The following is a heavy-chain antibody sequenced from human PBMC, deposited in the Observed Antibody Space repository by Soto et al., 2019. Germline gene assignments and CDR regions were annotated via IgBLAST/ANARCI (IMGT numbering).Heavy chain of an antibody. CDR2: INPNSCNT. Sequence: ASVKVSCKASGYTFTSYDINWVRQATGQGLEWMGWINPNSCNTGYAQKFQGRVTMSRNTSISTAYMELSSLRSEDTAVYYCAREGGYSYGFDYWGQGTLVTVSS. D-gene: IGHD5-18*01. V-gene: IGHV1-8*01. J-gene: IGHJ4*02. CDR3: AREGGYSYGFDY. CDR1: GYTFTSYD.